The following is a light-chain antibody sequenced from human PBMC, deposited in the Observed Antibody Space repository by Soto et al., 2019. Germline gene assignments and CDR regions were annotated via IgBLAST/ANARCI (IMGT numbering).Light chain of an antibody. Sequence: QSVLTQPASVSGSPGQSITISCTGTSSDVGSYNLVSWYQQHPGKAPKVMIYEDTKRPSGVSNRFSGSKSGNTASLTISGLQADDEADYYCCSYADSSAYVFGTGTKLTVL. CDR2: EDT. V-gene: IGLV2-23*01. CDR1: SSDVGSYNL. CDR3: CSYADSSAYV. J-gene: IGLJ1*01.